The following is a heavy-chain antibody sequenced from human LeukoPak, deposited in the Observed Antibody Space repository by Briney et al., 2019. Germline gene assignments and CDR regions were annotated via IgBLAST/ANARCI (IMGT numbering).Heavy chain of an antibody. CDR3: ARLIPDSSGRVPGRYLDY. CDR1: GFTFSSYW. V-gene: IGHV3-7*03. J-gene: IGHJ4*02. Sequence: GGSLSLSCAASGFTFSSYWMSWVRQAPGKGLEWVANIKRDGSEKYYVDSVKGRFTISRDNAKNSLYLQMDSLRAEDTAVYYCARLIPDSSGRVPGRYLDYWGQGTLVTVSS. D-gene: IGHD6-19*01. CDR2: IKRDGSEK.